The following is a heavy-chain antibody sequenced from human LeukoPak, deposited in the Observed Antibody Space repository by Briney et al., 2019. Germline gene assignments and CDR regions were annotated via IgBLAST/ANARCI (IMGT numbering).Heavy chain of an antibody. CDR2: FFFGVNT. CDR1: GDSISSGDYY. D-gene: IGHD3-10*01. J-gene: IGHJ4*02. CDR3: ARQREYYGSGRGYFDY. V-gene: IGHV4-39*01. Sequence: PSETLSLTCTVSGDSISSGDYYWGWIRQPPGKGLEWIGSFFFGVNTYYNPSLASRVTISVDTSKNQFSLKLRSLTAADTAVYYCARQREYYGSGRGYFDYWGQGTLVTVSS.